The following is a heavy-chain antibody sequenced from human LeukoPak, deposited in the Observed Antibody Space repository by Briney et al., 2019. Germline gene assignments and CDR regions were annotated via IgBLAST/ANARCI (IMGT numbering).Heavy chain of an antibody. CDR1: GYTFTTYA. Sequence: ASVKVSCKASGYTFTTYAMHWVRQAPGQRLEWMGWINAGNGNTKYSQKFQARVTITRDTSASTAHMELSRLRYEDTAVYYCVRDPIGSRWPYYFDYWGQGTLVTVSS. V-gene: IGHV1-3*01. CDR2: INAGNGNT. CDR3: VRDPIGSRWPYYFDY. D-gene: IGHD6-13*01. J-gene: IGHJ4*02.